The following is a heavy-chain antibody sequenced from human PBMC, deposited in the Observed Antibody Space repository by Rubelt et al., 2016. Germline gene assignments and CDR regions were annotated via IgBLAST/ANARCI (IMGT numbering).Heavy chain of an antibody. Sequence: QVQLVESGGGVVQPGRSLRLSCAASGFTFSNYGMHWVRQVPGKGLEWVAVIWYDGSDEYYADSVKGRLSIPTSKSKKMYYCQTNNLKVEETALYKVTFFDYWGQGTLVTGST. D-gene: IGHD2-21*02. J-gene: IGHJ4*02. CDR3: TFFDY. V-gene: IGHV3-33*01. CDR2: IWYDGSDE. CDR1: GFTFSNYG.